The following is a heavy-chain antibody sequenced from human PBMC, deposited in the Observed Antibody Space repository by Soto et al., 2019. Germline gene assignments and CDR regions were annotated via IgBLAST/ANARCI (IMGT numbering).Heavy chain of an antibody. CDR2: ISYDGSNK. CDR1: GFTFSSYG. Sequence: PGGSLRLSCAASGFTFSSYGMHWVRQAPGKGLEWVAVISYDGSNKYYADSVKGRFTISRDNSKNTLYLQMNSLRAEDTAVYYCAKDLHYYYGMDVWGQGTTVTVSS. J-gene: IGHJ6*02. V-gene: IGHV3-30*18. CDR3: AKDLHYYYGMDV.